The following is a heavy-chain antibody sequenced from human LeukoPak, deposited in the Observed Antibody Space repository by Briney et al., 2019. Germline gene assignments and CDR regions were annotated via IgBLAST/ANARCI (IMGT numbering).Heavy chain of an antibody. CDR1: GGSISSSTYY. J-gene: IGHJ5*02. Sequence: SETLSPTCTVSGGSISSSTYYWGWIRQPPGKGLEWIGSIYYSGITYYNPSLKSRVTISVDTSKNQFSLNLSSVTAADTAVYYCARGGRSNWFDPWGQGTLVTVSS. CDR2: IYYSGIT. CDR3: ARGGRSNWFDP. V-gene: IGHV4-39*07. D-gene: IGHD3-16*01.